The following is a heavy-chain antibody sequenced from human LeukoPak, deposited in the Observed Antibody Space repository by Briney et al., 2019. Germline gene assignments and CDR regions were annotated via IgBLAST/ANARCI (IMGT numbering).Heavy chain of an antibody. D-gene: IGHD3-22*01. Sequence: GGSLRLSCAASGFTFSGYAMSWVRQVPGKGLEWVSSISGHTGDTYYADSVKGRFTISRDNSKNTLYLQMNSLRAEDTAVYYCAKDPGTYNYDSSYYTGWGQGTLVTVSS. J-gene: IGHJ4*02. CDR3: AKDPGTYNYDSSYYTG. V-gene: IGHV3-23*01. CDR2: ISGHTGDT. CDR1: GFTFSGYA.